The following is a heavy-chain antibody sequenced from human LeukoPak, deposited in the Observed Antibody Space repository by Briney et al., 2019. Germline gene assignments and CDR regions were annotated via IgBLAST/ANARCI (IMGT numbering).Heavy chain of an antibody. CDR1: GFTFRSHA. Sequence: GGSLRLSCVGSGFTFRSHAMSWVRQAPEKGLEFVSGIYENGGTTYYADSVKGRFTISRDNSKNTLYLQMNSLRAEDTAVYYCAIPSSGWSFDYWGQGTLVTVSS. J-gene: IGHJ4*02. CDR3: AIPSSGWSFDY. D-gene: IGHD6-19*01. V-gene: IGHV3-23*01. CDR2: IYENGGTT.